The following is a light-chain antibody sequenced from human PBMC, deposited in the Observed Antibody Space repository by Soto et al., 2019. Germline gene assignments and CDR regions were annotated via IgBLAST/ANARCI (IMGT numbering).Light chain of an antibody. CDR1: SSDVGGYNY. V-gene: IGLV2-8*01. Sequence: QSVLIRTPSASGSPGQSVTISCTGTSSDVGGYNYVSWYQHHPGKAPKLIIYEVDERPSGVPDRFSGSKSGNTASLTVSGLQAEDEADYYCSSYVGSNNFPYVFGTGTKVTVL. J-gene: IGLJ1*01. CDR2: EVD. CDR3: SSYVGSNNFPYV.